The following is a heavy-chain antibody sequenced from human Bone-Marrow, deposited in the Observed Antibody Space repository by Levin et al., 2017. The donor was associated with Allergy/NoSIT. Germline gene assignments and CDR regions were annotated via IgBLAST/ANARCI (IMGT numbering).Heavy chain of an antibody. D-gene: IGHD2-2*01. Sequence: GASVKVSCKASGYTFTTYGITWVRQAPGQGLEWMGWISGHNGNTNYAQKLQGRVTMATDTSTSTVYMELRSLRSDDTAVYYCARDLPWGLEGYQLPTTNWLDTWGQGTLVTVSS. V-gene: IGHV1-18*01. J-gene: IGHJ5*02. CDR1: GYTFTTYG. CDR2: ISGHNGNT. CDR3: ARDLPWGLEGYQLPTTNWLDT.